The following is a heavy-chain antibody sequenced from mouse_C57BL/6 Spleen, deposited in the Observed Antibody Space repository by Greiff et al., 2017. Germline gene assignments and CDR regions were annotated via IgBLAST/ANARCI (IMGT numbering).Heavy chain of an antibody. Sequence: ESGPGLVKPSQSLSLTCSVTGYSITSGYYWNWIRQFPGNKLEWMGYISYDGSNNYNPSLKNRISITRDTSKNQFFLKLNSVTTEDTATYYCARANWDEVWFAYWGQGTLVTVSA. CDR1: GYSITSGYY. V-gene: IGHV3-6*01. D-gene: IGHD4-1*01. CDR3: ARANWDEVWFAY. J-gene: IGHJ3*01. CDR2: ISYDGSN.